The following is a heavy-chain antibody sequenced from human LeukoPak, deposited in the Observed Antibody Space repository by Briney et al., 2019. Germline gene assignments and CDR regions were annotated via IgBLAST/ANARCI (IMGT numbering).Heavy chain of an antibody. J-gene: IGHJ4*02. CDR2: IYSGGST. V-gene: IGHV3-53*01. CDR3: ARGSSSWYGTFDY. Sequence: GGSLRLSCAASGFTVSSNYMSWVRQAPGKGLEWVSVIYSGGSTYYADSVKGRFTISRDNSKNTLYLQMNSLRAEDTAVYYCARGSSSWYGTFDYWGQGTLVTVSS. CDR1: GFTVSSNY. D-gene: IGHD6-13*01.